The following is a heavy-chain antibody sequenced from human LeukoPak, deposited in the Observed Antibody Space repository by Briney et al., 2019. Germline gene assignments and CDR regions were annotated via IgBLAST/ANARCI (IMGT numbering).Heavy chain of an antibody. CDR3: TADVSDSSGPSHDY. J-gene: IGHJ4*02. Sequence: PGGSLRLSCAGSGVTFISAWMNWVRQAPGEGREWVARIKTKGEGGPTEHAAPVKGRFTISRDDSENTLYLQMNSLKIEDTAVYYCTADVSDSSGPSHDYWGQGTLVTVSS. CDR2: IKTKGEGGPT. CDR1: GVTFISAW. V-gene: IGHV3-15*01. D-gene: IGHD3-22*01.